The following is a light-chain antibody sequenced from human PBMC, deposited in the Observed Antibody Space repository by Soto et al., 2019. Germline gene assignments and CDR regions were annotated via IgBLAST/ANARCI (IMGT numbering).Light chain of an antibody. V-gene: IGLV2-14*01. Sequence: QSALTQPASVSGSPGQSITISCSGTSSDVGDYNYVSWYQQHPGKAPKLMIYEVSNRPLGVSDRFSGSKSGDTASLTISGLQAEDEADYYCSSYTSSSTLVFGSGTKVTVL. CDR1: SSDVGDYNY. CDR3: SSYTSSSTLV. J-gene: IGLJ1*01. CDR2: EVS.